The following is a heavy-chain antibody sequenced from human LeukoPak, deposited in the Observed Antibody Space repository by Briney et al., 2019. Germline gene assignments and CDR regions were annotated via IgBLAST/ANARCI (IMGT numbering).Heavy chain of an antibody. CDR2: ISSSSSYI. CDR1: GFTFGSYS. Sequence: GGSLRLSCAASGFTFGSYSMNWVRQAPGKGLEWVSSISSSSSYIYYADSVKGRFTISRDNAKNSLYLQMNSLRAEDAALYYCAKDKGGLGVATRVFDYWGQGTLVTVSS. V-gene: IGHV3-21*04. CDR3: AKDKGGLGVATRVFDY. J-gene: IGHJ4*02. D-gene: IGHD5-24*01.